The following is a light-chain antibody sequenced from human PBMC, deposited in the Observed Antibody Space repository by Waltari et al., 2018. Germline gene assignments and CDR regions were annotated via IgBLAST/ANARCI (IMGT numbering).Light chain of an antibody. Sequence: DIVMTQFPDSLAMSLGERATINCKSSQSVLYSANNKNYLAWYQQKPGQPPNLLIYWASTRESGVPDRFSGGVSGTDFTLTISSLQAEDVAVYYCQQYYTTPYTFGQGTKLEIK. CDR2: WAS. V-gene: IGKV4-1*01. J-gene: IGKJ2*01. CDR3: QQYYTTPYT. CDR1: QSVLYSANNKNY.